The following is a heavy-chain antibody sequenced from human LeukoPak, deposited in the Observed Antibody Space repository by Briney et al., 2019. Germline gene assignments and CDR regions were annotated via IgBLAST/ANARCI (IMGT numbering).Heavy chain of an antibody. J-gene: IGHJ4*02. CDR3: ARAGKWPPDDLDY. D-gene: IGHD3-10*01. CDR1: GFTFSSFG. Sequence: GRSLRLSCIASGFTFSSFGMHWVRQAPGKGLEWVAFASFDESKTYYMDSVKGRFAISRDNSKNTLYLQLTSLKAEDTAVYYCARAGKWPPDDLDYWGQGTLVTVSS. V-gene: IGHV3-33*01. CDR2: ASFDESKT.